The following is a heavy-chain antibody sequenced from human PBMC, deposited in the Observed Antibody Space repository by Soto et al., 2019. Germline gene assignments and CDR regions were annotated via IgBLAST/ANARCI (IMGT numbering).Heavy chain of an antibody. Sequence: GGSLKLSCTASGFTFSTYAMSWVRQAPGKGLEWVSTISDSGSTYYADSVKGRFTISRDNSKNTLYLEMNSLRAEDTAVYYCAKDKGGRYCSRTSCLYSFDYWGQGTLVTVSS. CDR1: GFTFSTYA. D-gene: IGHD2-2*01. CDR3: AKDKGGRYCSRTSCLYSFDY. J-gene: IGHJ4*02. V-gene: IGHV3-23*01. CDR2: ISDSGST.